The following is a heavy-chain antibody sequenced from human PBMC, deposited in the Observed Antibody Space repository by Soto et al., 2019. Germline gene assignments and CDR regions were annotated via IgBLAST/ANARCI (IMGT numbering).Heavy chain of an antibody. CDR1: GFTFSSYV. Sequence: QVQLVESGGGVVQPGRSLRLSCAASGFTFSSYVMHWVRQAPGKGLEWVAVISYDGSNKNYADSVKGRFTISRDNSKNTLYLQMTSLRAEDTAVYYCAREGSRCGGDCHFFDLWGRGTLVTVSS. V-gene: IGHV3-30-3*01. CDR3: AREGSRCGGDCHFFDL. J-gene: IGHJ2*01. CDR2: ISYDGSNK. D-gene: IGHD2-21*02.